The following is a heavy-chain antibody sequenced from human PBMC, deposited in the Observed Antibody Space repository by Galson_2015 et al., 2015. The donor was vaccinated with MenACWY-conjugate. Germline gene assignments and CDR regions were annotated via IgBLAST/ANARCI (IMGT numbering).Heavy chain of an antibody. CDR3: ARERAGPEGIHDK. CDR1: GFTFSSLR. V-gene: IGHV3-74*01. D-gene: IGHD1-14*01. CDR2: INSDGGGA. J-gene: IGHJ4*02. Sequence: SLRLSCAASGFTFSSLRMHWVRQAPGKGLVWVSHINSDGGGANYADSVKGRFTISRDNARNTLYLQMNSLRTEDTAVYYCARERAGPEGIHDKWGQGTLVTVSS.